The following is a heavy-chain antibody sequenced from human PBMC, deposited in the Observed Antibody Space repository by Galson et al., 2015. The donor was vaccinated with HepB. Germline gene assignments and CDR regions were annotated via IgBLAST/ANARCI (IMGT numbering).Heavy chain of an antibody. CDR1: GYTLTELS. Sequence: SVKVSCKVSGYTLTELSMHWVRQAPGKGLEWMGGFDPEDGETIYAQKFQGRVTMTEDTSTDTAYMELSSLRSEDTAVYYCATSRGPDCSSTSCYQNWFDPWGQGTLVTVSS. CDR2: FDPEDGET. D-gene: IGHD2-2*01. V-gene: IGHV1-24*01. J-gene: IGHJ5*02. CDR3: ATSRGPDCSSTSCYQNWFDP.